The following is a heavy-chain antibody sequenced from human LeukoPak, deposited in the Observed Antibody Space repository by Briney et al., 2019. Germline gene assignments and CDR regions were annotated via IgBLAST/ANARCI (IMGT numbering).Heavy chain of an antibody. Sequence: SETLSLTCTVSGASISSYYWSWIRQPAGKGLEWIGRIYTSGSTNYNPSLKSRVTLSVDASKNQFSLKLRSVTAADTAVYYCARDYGGWRFDYWGQGTLVTVSS. D-gene: IGHD2-8*01. CDR3: ARDYGGWRFDY. V-gene: IGHV4-4*07. CDR2: IYTSGST. J-gene: IGHJ4*02. CDR1: GASISSYY.